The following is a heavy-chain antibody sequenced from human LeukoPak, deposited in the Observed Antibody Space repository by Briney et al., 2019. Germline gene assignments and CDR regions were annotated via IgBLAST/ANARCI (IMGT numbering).Heavy chain of an antibody. CDR3: ARGGDTAMVTPFDY. Sequence: GASVKVSCKASNFSFRTYGITWVRQAPGQGLEWMGWISAYNGKTDFAQKFQGRVTMTTDTSTSTAYMELRSLRFDDTAVYYCARGGDTAMVTPFDYWGQGTLVTVSS. D-gene: IGHD5-18*01. J-gene: IGHJ4*02. CDR1: NFSFRTYG. V-gene: IGHV1-18*01. CDR2: ISAYNGKT.